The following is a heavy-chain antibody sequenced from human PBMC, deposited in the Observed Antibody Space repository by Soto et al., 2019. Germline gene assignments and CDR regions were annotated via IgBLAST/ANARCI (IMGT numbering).Heavy chain of an antibody. CDR1: GFTFNTAW. J-gene: IGHJ4*02. Sequence: EVQLAESGGDLAKPGGSLRLSCAASGFTFNTAWMNWVRQTPGKGLAWVGRIKSKNNGWTIDYAAPVEGRFTISRDDSNDTVYLEMNSLKTEDTAVYYCAADLPDWGAYAFDYWGQRILVTVSS. CDR2: IKSKNNGWTI. CDR3: AADLPDWGAYAFDY. D-gene: IGHD3-16*01. V-gene: IGHV3-15*07.